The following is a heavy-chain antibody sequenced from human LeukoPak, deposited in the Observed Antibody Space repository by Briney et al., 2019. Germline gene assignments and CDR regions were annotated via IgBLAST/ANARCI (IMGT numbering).Heavy chain of an antibody. Sequence: ASVKVSCKVSGYTLTELSMHWVRQAPGKGLEWMGCFDPEEGETLYAQKFQGRVTMTEDTSTDTACMELSSLRSEDTAVYYCATGPGGIEYWGQGTLVTVSS. D-gene: IGHD3-16*01. CDR3: ATGPGGIEY. CDR2: FDPEEGET. CDR1: GYTLTELS. V-gene: IGHV1-24*01. J-gene: IGHJ4*02.